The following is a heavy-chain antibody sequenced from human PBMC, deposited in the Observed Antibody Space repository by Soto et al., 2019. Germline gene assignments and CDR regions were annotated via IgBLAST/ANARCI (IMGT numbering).Heavy chain of an antibody. V-gene: IGHV5-51*01. CDR1: GYNFASYW. CDR3: AGGGVRGVITRTRDYYGMDV. D-gene: IGHD3-10*01. CDR2: VYPGDSDT. Sequence: GESLKISCKASGYNFASYWIAWVRQMPGKGLEWMGIVYPGDSDTRYGPSFQGQVTISADKSISTAYLQWSSLKASDTAMYYCAGGGVRGVITRTRDYYGMDVWGQGTTVTVSS. J-gene: IGHJ6*02.